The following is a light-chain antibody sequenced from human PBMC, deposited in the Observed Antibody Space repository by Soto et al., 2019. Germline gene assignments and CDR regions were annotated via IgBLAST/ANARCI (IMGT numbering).Light chain of an antibody. CDR1: QNIERN. V-gene: IGKV3-15*01. CDR2: TAS. Sequence: EILMTQSPVTLSVSPGESVTISCRASQNIERNLAWYQQKPGQSPRLLIYTASTRASGIPARFSGSSYGTELTLTISSLQSEDSAVYYCQQCNNWPTLTFGGGTKVDIK. J-gene: IGKJ4*01. CDR3: QQCNNWPTLT.